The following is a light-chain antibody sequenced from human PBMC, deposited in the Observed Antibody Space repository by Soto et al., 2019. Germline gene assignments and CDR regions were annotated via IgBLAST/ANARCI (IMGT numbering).Light chain of an antibody. CDR2: EDN. J-gene: IGLJ2*01. CDR1: SSDVGSYNL. CDR3: YSYAGSTTFDVV. Sequence: QAVVTQPASVSGSPGQSIAISCTGASSDVGSYNLVSWYQQHPGKAPKLMIYEDNKRPSGLSNRFSGSKSGNTASLTISGLQAEDEADYYCYSYAGSTTFDVVFGGGTKLTVL. V-gene: IGLV2-23*02.